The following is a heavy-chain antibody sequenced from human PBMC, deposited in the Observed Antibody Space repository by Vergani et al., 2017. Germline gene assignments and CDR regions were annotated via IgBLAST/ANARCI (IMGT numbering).Heavy chain of an antibody. V-gene: IGHV1-46*01. CDR3: ASHPMTTVTTYRRNDAFDI. D-gene: IGHD4-17*01. CDR2: INPSGGST. CDR1: GYTFTSYY. J-gene: IGHJ3*02. Sequence: QVQLVQSGAEVKKPGASVKVSCKASGYTFTSYYMHWVRQAPGQGLEWMGIINPSGGSTSYAQKFQGRVTMTRDTSTSTVYMELSSLRSEDTAVYYCASHPMTTVTTYRRNDAFDIWGQGTMVTVSS.